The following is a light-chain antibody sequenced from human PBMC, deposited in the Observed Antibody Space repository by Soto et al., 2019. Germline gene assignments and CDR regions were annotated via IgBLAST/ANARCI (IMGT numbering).Light chain of an antibody. Sequence: EIVMTQSPATLSVSPGERATLSCRASQSVSSNLAWYQQKPGQAPRLLIYDASTRATGIPARFSGSGSGTEFTLTISSLQSEDFAVYYCQQYNSWSLTFGGGTKVEIK. CDR3: QQYNSWSLT. CDR2: DAS. V-gene: IGKV3-15*01. J-gene: IGKJ4*01. CDR1: QSVSSN.